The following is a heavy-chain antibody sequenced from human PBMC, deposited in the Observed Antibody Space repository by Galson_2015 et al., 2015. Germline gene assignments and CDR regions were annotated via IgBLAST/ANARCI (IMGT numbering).Heavy chain of an antibody. CDR3: ARDVYCGGDCYPNAFDI. Sequence: SVKVSCKAPGGTFSSYTISWVRQAPGQGLEWMGRIIPILGIANYAQKFQGKVTITADKSTSTAYMELSSLRSEDTAVYYCARDVYCGGDCYPNAFDIWGQGTMVTVSS. CDR2: IIPILGIA. J-gene: IGHJ3*02. V-gene: IGHV1-69*04. D-gene: IGHD2-21*02. CDR1: GGTFSSYT.